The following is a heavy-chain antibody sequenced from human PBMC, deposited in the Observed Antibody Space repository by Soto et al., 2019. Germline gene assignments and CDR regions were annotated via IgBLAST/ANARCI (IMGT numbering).Heavy chain of an antibody. CDR1: GGSIRSSIDY. CDR3: SRHERDCRGGICLDLRFDP. Sequence: QLQLQESGPGLVKPSETLSLTCTVSGGSIRSSIDYWVWIRQPPGKGLEWIGSMDNSGTTFYNPSLKGRVTISLDMSKNQFSLNLRSVTAADTAVYYCSRHERDCRGGICLDLRFDPWGQGTLVTVSS. J-gene: IGHJ5*02. D-gene: IGHD2-15*01. V-gene: IGHV4-39*01. CDR2: MDNSGTT.